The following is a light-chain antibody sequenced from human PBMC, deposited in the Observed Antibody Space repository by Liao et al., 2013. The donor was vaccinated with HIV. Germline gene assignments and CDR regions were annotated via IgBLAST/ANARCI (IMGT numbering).Light chain of an antibody. CDR1: KLGNKN. V-gene: IGLV3-1*01. J-gene: IGLJ1*01. CDR2: EDD. Sequence: SYELTQPPSVSVSPGQTASVTCSGDKLGNKNICWYQQKPGQSPVLVISEDDKRPSGIPERFSGSNSGNTATLTISGTQAMDEADYFCQAWDTTLYVFGTGTKVTVL. CDR3: QAWDTTLYV.